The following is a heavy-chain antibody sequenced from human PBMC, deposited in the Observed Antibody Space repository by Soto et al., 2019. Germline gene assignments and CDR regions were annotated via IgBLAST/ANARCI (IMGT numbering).Heavy chain of an antibody. CDR1: GFTFSSYA. CDR3: AKDRHIGVVPASQDV. V-gene: IGHV3-23*01. J-gene: IGHJ6*04. CDR2: ISGSGGST. D-gene: IGHD2-2*01. Sequence: GGSLRLSCAASGFTFSSYAMSWVRQAPGKGLEWVSAISGSGGSTYYADSVKGRFTISRDNSKNTHYLQMKSLRAEDTAVDYWAKDRHIGVVPASQDVWGKGTTVTVSS.